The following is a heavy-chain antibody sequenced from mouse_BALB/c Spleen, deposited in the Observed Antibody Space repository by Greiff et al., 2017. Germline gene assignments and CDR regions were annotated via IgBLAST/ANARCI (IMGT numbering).Heavy chain of an antibody. Sequence: QVQLQQSAAELARPGASVKMSCKASGYTFTSYTMHWVKQRPGQGLEWIGYINPSSGYTEYNQKFKDKATLTADKSSSTAYMQLSSLTSEDSAVYYCARSTGRAWFAYWGQGTLVTVSA. D-gene: IGHD1-1*01. J-gene: IGHJ3*01. CDR3: ARSTGRAWFAY. CDR2: INPSSGYT. CDR1: GYTFTSYT. V-gene: IGHV1-4*02.